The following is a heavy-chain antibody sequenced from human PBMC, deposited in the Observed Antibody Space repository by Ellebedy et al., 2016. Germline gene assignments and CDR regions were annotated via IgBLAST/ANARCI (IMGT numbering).Heavy chain of an antibody. CDR3: ANSRYYYYMDV. J-gene: IGHJ6*03. Sequence: SETLSLXCTVSGGSISSYYWSWIRQPPGKGLEWIGCIYYSGSTNYNPSLKSRVTISVDTSKKQLSLKLSSVTAADTAVYYCANSRYYYYMDVWGKGTTVTVSS. CDR2: IYYSGST. CDR1: GGSISSYY. D-gene: IGHD3-22*01. V-gene: IGHV4-59*01.